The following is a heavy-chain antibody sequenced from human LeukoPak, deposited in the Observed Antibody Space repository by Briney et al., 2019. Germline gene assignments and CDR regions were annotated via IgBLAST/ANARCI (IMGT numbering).Heavy chain of an antibody. CDR2: ISGSGVST. CDR3: AKGSTFYYDSSVYYFYIDV. CDR1: GFTYSNYA. V-gene: IGHV3-23*01. D-gene: IGHD3-22*01. Sequence: GGSLRLSCAASGFTYSNYAMSWVRQAPGKGLEWVSFISGSGVSTYYADSVKGQFIISRDNSRNTLYLQMDSLRSEDTAVYYCAKGSTFYYDSSVYYFYIDVGGKGTTATVPS. J-gene: IGHJ6*03.